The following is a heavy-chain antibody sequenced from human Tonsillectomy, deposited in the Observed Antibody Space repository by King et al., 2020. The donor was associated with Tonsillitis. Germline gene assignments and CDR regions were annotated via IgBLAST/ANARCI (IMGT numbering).Heavy chain of an antibody. D-gene: IGHD1-26*01. V-gene: IGHV1-69*01. CDR2: IIPIFCTA. Sequence: QLVQSGAEVKKPGSSVKVSCKVSGATCSSYAIIWVRQAPGHGLEWMGGIIPIFCTANYAQKFQGRVTITAAESTSTADMELSSLRSEDTAVYYCARDGSGSYFGDYMDVWGKGTTVTVSS. CDR1: GATCSSYA. CDR3: ARDGSGSYFGDYMDV. J-gene: IGHJ6*03.